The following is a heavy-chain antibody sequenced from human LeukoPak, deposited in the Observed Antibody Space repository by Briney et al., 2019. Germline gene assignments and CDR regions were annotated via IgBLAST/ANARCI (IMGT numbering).Heavy chain of an antibody. V-gene: IGHV3-74*01. J-gene: IGHJ4*02. CDR2: IKSDGSST. CDR1: EFTFRRYW. Sequence: GGSLRLSCAASEFTFRRYWMHWVRQAPGKGLVWVSHIKSDGSSTSYADSVTGRFTISRDNAKNTLYLQMNSLRAEDTAVYYCTRGANYLPPDYWGQGTLVIVSS. CDR3: TRGANYLPPDY. D-gene: IGHD4/OR15-4a*01.